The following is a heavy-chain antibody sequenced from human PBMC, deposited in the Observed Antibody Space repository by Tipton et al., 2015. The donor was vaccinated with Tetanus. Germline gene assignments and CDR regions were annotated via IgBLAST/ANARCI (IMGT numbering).Heavy chain of an antibody. V-gene: IGHV3-74*01. CDR2: MNTDGSAS. CDR3: AKGGGHSGSRSDYLDS. J-gene: IGHJ4*02. D-gene: IGHD6-13*01. CDR1: GFTFTGYW. Sequence: SLRLSCAASGFTFTGYWMHLVRQAPGKGLLWVARMNTDGSASNNADSVKGRVTISRDSAKNTLYLHMNSLRADDTAVYYCAKGGGHSGSRSDYLDSWCQETLVTVSA.